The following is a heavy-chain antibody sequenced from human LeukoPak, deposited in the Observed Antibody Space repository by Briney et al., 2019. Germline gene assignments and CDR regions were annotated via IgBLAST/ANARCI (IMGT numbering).Heavy chain of an antibody. Sequence: SVKVSCKASGGTFSSYAISWVRQAPGQGLEWMGGIIPIFGTANYAQKFQGRVTITADESTSTAYMELSSLRFEDTAVYYCARVFTRNYYYYYMDVWGKGTTVTVSS. CDR1: GGTFSSYA. CDR3: ARVFTRNYYYYYMDV. J-gene: IGHJ6*03. CDR2: IIPIFGTA. V-gene: IGHV1-69*01.